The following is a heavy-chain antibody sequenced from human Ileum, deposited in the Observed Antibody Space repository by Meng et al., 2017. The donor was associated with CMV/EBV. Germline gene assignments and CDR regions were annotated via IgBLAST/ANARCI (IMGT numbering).Heavy chain of an antibody. CDR3: ARGNNYAMDV. CDR2: INSDGTTT. Sequence: GESLKISCAVSGFTFSSYWMHWVRQAPGQGLVWVSRINSDGTTTKYADSVKGRFTISRDNAENTLYLQMNTLRAEDTAVYYCARGNNYAMDVWGQGITVTVSS. D-gene: IGHD1/OR15-1a*01. J-gene: IGHJ6*02. V-gene: IGHV3-74*01. CDR1: GFTFSSYW.